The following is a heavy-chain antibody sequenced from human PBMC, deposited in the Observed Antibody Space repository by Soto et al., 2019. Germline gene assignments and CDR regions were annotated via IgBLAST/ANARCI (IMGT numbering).Heavy chain of an antibody. V-gene: IGHV1-2*04. Sequence: GASVKVSCKASVYAFTGCYMHWVRQATEQGLEWMGWINPNSGGTNYAQKFQGWVTMTRDTSISTAYMELSRLRSDDTAVYYCARGSIVVVPAAMRSWFDPWGQGTLVTVSS. D-gene: IGHD2-2*01. CDR2: INPNSGGT. CDR1: VYAFTGCY. CDR3: ARGSIVVVPAAMRSWFDP. J-gene: IGHJ5*02.